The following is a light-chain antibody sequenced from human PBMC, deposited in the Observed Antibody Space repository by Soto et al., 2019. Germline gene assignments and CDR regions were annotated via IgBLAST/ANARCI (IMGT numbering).Light chain of an antibody. CDR3: QQRNMWPIT. Sequence: EVVLTQSPVTLSLSPGERATLSCRASQSFRGLLAWYQQKPGQAPRLLIYDAYNRATGIPPRFSGSGSGTDFTLTISRLDPEDSAVYYCQQRNMWPITFGQGPRLEIK. J-gene: IGKJ5*01. CDR2: DAY. V-gene: IGKV3-11*01. CDR1: QSFRGL.